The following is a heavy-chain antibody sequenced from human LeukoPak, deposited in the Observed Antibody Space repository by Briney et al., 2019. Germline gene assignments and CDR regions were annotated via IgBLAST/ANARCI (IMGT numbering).Heavy chain of an antibody. J-gene: IGHJ4*02. CDR3: ARGNDYGDYVDY. CDR2: IYTSGST. CDR1: GGSFSSYY. D-gene: IGHD4-17*01. Sequence: SETLSLTCTVSGGSFSSYYWSWIRQPAGKGLVWIGRIYTSGSTNYNPSLKSRVTMSVDTSKNQFSLKLSSVTAADTAVYYCARGNDYGDYVDYWGQGTLVTVSS. V-gene: IGHV4-4*07.